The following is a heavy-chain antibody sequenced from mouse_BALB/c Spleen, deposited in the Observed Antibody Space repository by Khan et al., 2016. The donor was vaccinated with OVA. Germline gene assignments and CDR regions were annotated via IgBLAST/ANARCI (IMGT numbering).Heavy chain of an antibody. V-gene: IGHV5-9-3*01. J-gene: IGHJ3*01. CDR1: GFTFSTYA. D-gene: IGHD2-1*01. Sequence: EVELVESGGGLVKPGGSLRLSCAASGFTFSTYAMSWVRQTPEKRLDWVATINSDGDYTYFPDNVTGRFPISRDNANNTLYLQMTSLMSEDTAIYYCARSPYGNVAYWGQGTLVTVSA. CDR3: ARSPYGNVAY. CDR2: INSDGDYT.